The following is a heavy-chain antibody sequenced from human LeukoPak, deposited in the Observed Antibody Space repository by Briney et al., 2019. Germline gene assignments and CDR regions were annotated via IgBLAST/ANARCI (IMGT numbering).Heavy chain of an antibody. D-gene: IGHD3-22*01. J-gene: IGHJ3*02. Sequence: GGSLRLSCAASGFTVSSNYMSWVRQAPGKGLEWVSVIYSGGSTYYADSVKGRFTISRDNSKNTLYLQMNSLRAEDTAVYYCARAVPDSSGYFGAFDIWGQGTMVTVSS. CDR3: ARAVPDSSGYFGAFDI. CDR2: IYSGGST. V-gene: IGHV3-66*01. CDR1: GFTVSSNY.